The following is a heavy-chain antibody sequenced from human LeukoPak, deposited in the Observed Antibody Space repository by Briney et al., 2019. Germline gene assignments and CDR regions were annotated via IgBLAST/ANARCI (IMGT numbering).Heavy chain of an antibody. CDR3: ARDWRLDWFDP. D-gene: IGHD3-3*01. CDR2: INWNGGST. Sequence: GGSLRLSCAASGFTFDDYGMSWVRQAPGKGLEWVSGINWNGGSTGYADSVKGRFTISRDNAKNSLYLQMNSLRVEDTAVYYCARDWRLDWFDPWGQGTLVTVSS. J-gene: IGHJ5*02. CDR1: GFTFDDYG. V-gene: IGHV3-20*04.